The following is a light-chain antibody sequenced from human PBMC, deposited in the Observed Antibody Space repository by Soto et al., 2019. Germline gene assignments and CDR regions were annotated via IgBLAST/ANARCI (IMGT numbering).Light chain of an antibody. V-gene: IGKV3-20*01. J-gene: IGKJ1*01. Sequence: EIVLTQSPGTLSLSPGERATLSCRASQSVSSSYLAWYQQKPGQAPRLLIYGASSRATGIPDRFSGSGSGTDLTLTISRLEPEDFAVYYCQQYGSSPSWTFGQGPNVEI. CDR2: GAS. CDR1: QSVSSSY. CDR3: QQYGSSPSWT.